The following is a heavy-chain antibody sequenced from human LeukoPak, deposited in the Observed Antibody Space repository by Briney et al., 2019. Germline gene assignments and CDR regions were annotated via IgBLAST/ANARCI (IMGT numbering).Heavy chain of an antibody. D-gene: IGHD6-19*01. Sequence: SETLSLTCTVSGGSISSSSYYWGWIRQPPGKGLEWIGSIYYSGSTYYNPSLKSRVTISVDTSKNQFSLKLSSVTAADKAVYYCARRNSGWYLFDYWGQGTLVTVSS. V-gene: IGHV4-39*01. CDR3: ARRNSGWYLFDY. CDR1: GGSISSSSYY. J-gene: IGHJ4*02. CDR2: IYYSGST.